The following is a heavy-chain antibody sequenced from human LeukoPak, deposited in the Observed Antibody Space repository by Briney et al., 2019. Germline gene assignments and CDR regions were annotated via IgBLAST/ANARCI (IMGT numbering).Heavy chain of an antibody. CDR3: AKAYDFWSGVDY. CDR1: GFTFDDYA. D-gene: IGHD3-3*01. J-gene: IGHJ4*02. V-gene: IGHV3-9*01. CDR2: ISWNSGSI. Sequence: PGGSLRLSCAASGFTFDDYAMHWVRQAPGKGLEWVSGISWNSGSIGYADSVKGRFTISRDNAKNSLYLQMNSLRAEDTALYYCAKAYDFWSGVDYWGQGTLVTVSS.